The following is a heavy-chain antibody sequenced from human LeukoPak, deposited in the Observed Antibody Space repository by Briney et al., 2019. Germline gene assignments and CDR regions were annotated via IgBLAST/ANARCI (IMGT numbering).Heavy chain of an antibody. CDR3: ATGGTYWSTWTGH. V-gene: IGHV3-74*01. CDR2: IKFDGIET. D-gene: IGHD3-10*01. Sequence: GGSLRLSCAASGFTFSSYAMHWVRQAPGKGLVWVSRIKFDGIETNYADSVTGRFTISRDNAKNTLYLQMTSLRAEDTALYYCATGGTYWSTWTGHWGQGTLVTVSS. J-gene: IGHJ4*02. CDR1: GFTFSSYA.